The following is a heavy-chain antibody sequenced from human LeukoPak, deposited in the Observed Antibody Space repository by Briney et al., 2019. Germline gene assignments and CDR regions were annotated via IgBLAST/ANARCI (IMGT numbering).Heavy chain of an antibody. Sequence: GGSLRLSCAASGLTFSNYAMNWARQASGKGLEWVSGITDSGRKTYYADYVKGRFSISRDNSKNTVYLQMSDLRAEDTAVYYCAKITKATTPNYWGQGTLVTVSS. D-gene: IGHD4-17*01. J-gene: IGHJ4*02. CDR2: ITDSGRKT. CDR1: GLTFSNYA. CDR3: AKITKATTPNY. V-gene: IGHV3-23*01.